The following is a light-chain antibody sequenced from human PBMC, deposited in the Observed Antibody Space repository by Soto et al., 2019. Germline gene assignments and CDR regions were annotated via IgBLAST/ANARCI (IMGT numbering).Light chain of an antibody. J-gene: IGLJ2*01. CDR2: EAS. Sequence: QSALTQPASVAGSPGQSITISCTGTTNDVGSYNLVTWYQHHPGKAPKLLIYEASKRPSGVSNRFSGSQSGDTASLTISGLQAEDEADYYSCSYAGGVIFGGGTKLTVL. V-gene: IGLV2-23*01. CDR1: TNDVGSYNL. CDR3: CSYAGGVI.